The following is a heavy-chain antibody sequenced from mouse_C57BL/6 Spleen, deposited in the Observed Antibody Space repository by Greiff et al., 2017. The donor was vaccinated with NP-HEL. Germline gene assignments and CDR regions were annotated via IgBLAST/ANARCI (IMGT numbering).Heavy chain of an antibody. Sequence: VQVVESGGGLVQPGGSLSLSCAASGFTFTDYYMSWVRQPPGKALEWLGFVRNKANGYTTEYSASVKGRFTISRDNSQSILYLQMNALRAEDSATYYCARDYYGSPYAMDYWGQGTSVTVSS. D-gene: IGHD1-1*01. J-gene: IGHJ4*01. CDR1: GFTFTDYY. CDR3: ARDYYGSPYAMDY. V-gene: IGHV7-3*01. CDR2: VRNKANGYTT.